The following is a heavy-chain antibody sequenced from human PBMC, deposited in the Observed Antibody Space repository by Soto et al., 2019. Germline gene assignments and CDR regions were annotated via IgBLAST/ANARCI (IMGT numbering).Heavy chain of an antibody. V-gene: IGHV4-34*01. CDR1: GGSFSGYY. CDR3: ARLPSRHWVDY. J-gene: IGHJ4*02. D-gene: IGHD3-16*01. Sequence: SETLSLTCAVYGGSFSGYYWSWIRQPPGKGLEWIGEINHSGSTNYNPSLKSRVTISVDTSKNQFSLKLSSVTAADTAIYYCARLPSRHWVDYWGQGTLVTVSS. CDR2: INHSGST.